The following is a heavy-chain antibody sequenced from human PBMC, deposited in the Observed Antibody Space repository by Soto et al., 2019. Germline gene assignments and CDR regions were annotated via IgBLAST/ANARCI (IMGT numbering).Heavy chain of an antibody. CDR3: ARILGYCSSNSCYTDYFDY. CDR2: ISSSSSYI. Sequence: EVQLVESGGGLVKPGGSLRLSCAASGFTFSSYSMNWVRQAPGKGLEWVSSISSSSSYIYYADSVKGRFTISRDNAKNSLYLQMNSLRAEETAVNDCARILGYCSSNSCYTDYFDYWGQGTLVTVSS. D-gene: IGHD2-2*01. V-gene: IGHV3-21*01. J-gene: IGHJ4*02. CDR1: GFTFSSYS.